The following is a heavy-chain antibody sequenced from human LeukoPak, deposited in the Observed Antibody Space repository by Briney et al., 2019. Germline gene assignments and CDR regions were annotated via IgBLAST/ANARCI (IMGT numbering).Heavy chain of an antibody. CDR2: IRYDGSNK. V-gene: IGHV3-30*02. CDR3: AKGYCSGGSCPFDH. D-gene: IGHD2-15*01. J-gene: IGHJ4*02. CDR1: GFTFSSYG. Sequence: PGGSLRLSCAASGFTFSSYGMHWVRQAPGMGLEWVAFIRYDGSNKYYEDPVKGRFTISRDNSKNTLYLQMNSLRAEDTAVYYCAKGYCSGGSCPFDHWGQGTLVTVSS.